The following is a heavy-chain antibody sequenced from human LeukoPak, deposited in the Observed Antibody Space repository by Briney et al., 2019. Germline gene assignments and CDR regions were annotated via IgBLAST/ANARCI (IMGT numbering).Heavy chain of an antibody. CDR3: ARGVRYYGSGSYYFDY. D-gene: IGHD3-10*01. CDR2: IRSKANSYAT. Sequence: GGSLRLSCAASGFTFSGSAMHWVRQASGKGLEWVGRIRSKANSYATAYAASVKGRFTISRDDSKNTAYLQMNSLKTEDTAVYYCARGVRYYGSGSYYFDYWGQGTLVTVSS. CDR1: GFTFSGSA. J-gene: IGHJ4*02. V-gene: IGHV3-73*01.